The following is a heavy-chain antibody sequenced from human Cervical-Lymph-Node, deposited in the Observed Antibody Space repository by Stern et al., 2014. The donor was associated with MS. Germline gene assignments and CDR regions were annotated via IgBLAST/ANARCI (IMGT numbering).Heavy chain of an antibody. Sequence: VQLVQSGAEVKKPGASVKVSCKASGYTFTDYSMHWVRQAPGQRLEWMGWSNGGNGNTKYSQKFQGRVTITRDTSASTAYMELSSLTSDDTAVYYCTRNTGLVSIDYWGQGTLVTVSS. CDR1: GYTFTDYS. V-gene: IGHV1-3*01. J-gene: IGHJ4*02. CDR3: TRNTGLVSIDY. D-gene: IGHD5-18*01. CDR2: SNGGNGNT.